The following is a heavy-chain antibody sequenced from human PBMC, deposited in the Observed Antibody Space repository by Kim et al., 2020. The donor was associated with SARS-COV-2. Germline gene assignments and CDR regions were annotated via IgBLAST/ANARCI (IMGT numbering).Heavy chain of an antibody. V-gene: IGHV6-1*01. J-gene: IGHJ6*02. Sequence: SQTLSLTCAISGDSVSSNSAAWNWIRQSPSRGLEWLGRTYYRPKWYNDYAVSVKSRITINPDTSKNQFSLQLNSVTPEDTAVYYCAREVEYSGSYLGYYYYYGMDVWGQGTTVTVSS. CDR1: GDSVSSNSAA. D-gene: IGHD1-26*01. CDR3: AREVEYSGSYLGYYYYYGMDV. CDR2: TYYRPKWYN.